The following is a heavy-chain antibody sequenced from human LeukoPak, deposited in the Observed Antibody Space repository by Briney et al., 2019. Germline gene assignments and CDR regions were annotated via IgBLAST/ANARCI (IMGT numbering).Heavy chain of an antibody. V-gene: IGHV4-4*07. CDR1: GGSISSYY. CDR3: ARDPTMLGSDAFDI. CDR2: IYTRGST. D-gene: IGHD3-10*02. Sequence: SETLSLTCTVSGGSISSYYWSWIQQPAGEGLEWIGRIYTRGSTNYNPSLKSRVTMSVDTSKNQFSLKLSSVTAADTAVYYCARDPTMLGSDAFDIWGQGTMVTVSS. J-gene: IGHJ3*02.